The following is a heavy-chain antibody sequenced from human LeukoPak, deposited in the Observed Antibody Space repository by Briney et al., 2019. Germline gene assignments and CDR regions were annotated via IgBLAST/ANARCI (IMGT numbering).Heavy chain of an antibody. J-gene: IGHJ4*02. Sequence: SVKVSCTASGGTFSSYAISWVRQAPGQGLEWMGGIIPIFGTANYAQKFQGRVTITRDTSAGTAYMELSSLRSEDTAVYYCARDEFGYSSSWYSYWGQGTLVTVSS. CDR3: ARDEFGYSSSWYSY. CDR2: IIPIFGTA. CDR1: GGTFSSYA. V-gene: IGHV1-69*05. D-gene: IGHD6-13*01.